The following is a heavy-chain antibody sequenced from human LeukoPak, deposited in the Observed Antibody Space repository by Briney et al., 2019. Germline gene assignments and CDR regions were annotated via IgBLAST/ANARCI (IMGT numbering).Heavy chain of an antibody. CDR1: GYTFTSYG. CDR3: NLFRGASHYYYYYGMDV. Sequence: ASVKVSCKASGYTFTSYGISWVRQAPGQGRAWMGWISAYNGNTNYAQKLQGRVTMTTDTSTSTAYMELRSLRSDDTAVYYCNLFRGASHYYYYYGMDVWGQGTTVTVSS. J-gene: IGHJ6*02. D-gene: IGHD3-10*01. CDR2: ISAYNGNT. V-gene: IGHV1-18*01.